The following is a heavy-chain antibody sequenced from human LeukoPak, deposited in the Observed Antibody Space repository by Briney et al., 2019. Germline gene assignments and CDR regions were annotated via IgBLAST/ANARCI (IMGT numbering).Heavy chain of an antibody. V-gene: IGHV4-61*08. CDR3: ARGAVAGKMSWFDP. D-gene: IGHD6-19*01. J-gene: IGHJ5*02. Sequence: ASETLSLTCTVSGGSISSGGYYWIWIRQPQGKGLEWIGHIYYDGSTNYNPSLKSRVTISVDTSKNQFSLNLSSVTAADTAVYYCARGAVAGKMSWFDPWGQGTLVTVSS. CDR2: IYYDGST. CDR1: GGSISSGGYY.